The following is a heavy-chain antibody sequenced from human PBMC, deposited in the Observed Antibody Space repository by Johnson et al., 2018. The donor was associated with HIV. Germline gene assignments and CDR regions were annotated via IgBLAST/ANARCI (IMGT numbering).Heavy chain of an antibody. CDR2: ISYDGSNA. J-gene: IGHJ3*02. CDR1: GFTLSHYG. V-gene: IGHV3-30*18. CDR3: AKDQGGTVAGAYAFDI. Sequence: QVQLVESGGGVVQPGRSLRLSCAASGFTLSHYGMHWVRQAPGKGPEWVALISYDGSNAYYADSVKGRFTVSRDNSKNTLYLQMNSLRAEDTAVYYCAKDQGGTVAGAYAFDIWGQGTMVTVSS. D-gene: IGHD4-23*01.